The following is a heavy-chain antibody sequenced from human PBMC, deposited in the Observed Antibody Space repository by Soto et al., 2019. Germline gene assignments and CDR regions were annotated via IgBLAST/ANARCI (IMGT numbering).Heavy chain of an antibody. Sequence: PSETLSLTCTVSGGSISSYYWSWIRQPPGKGLEWIGYIYYSGSTNYNPSLKSRVTISVDTSKNQFSLKLSSVTAADTAVYYCARGYYDILTGFLVRGRYNWFDPWGQGTLVTISS. CDR2: IYYSGST. J-gene: IGHJ5*02. CDR1: GGSISSYY. V-gene: IGHV4-59*01. CDR3: ARGYYDILTGFLVRGRYNWFDP. D-gene: IGHD3-9*01.